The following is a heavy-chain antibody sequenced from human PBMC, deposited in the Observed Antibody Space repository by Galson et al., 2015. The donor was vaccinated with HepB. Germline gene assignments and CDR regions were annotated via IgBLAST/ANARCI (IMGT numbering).Heavy chain of an antibody. Sequence: SVKVSCKASGYTFTSYGISWVRQAPGQGLEWMGWISAYNGNTNYAQELQGRVTMATDTSTSTAYMELRSLRSDDTAVYYCARDRYYDSSGQGGVDYWGQGTLVTVSS. V-gene: IGHV1-18*01. CDR2: ISAYNGNT. CDR1: GYTFTSYG. J-gene: IGHJ4*02. D-gene: IGHD3-22*01. CDR3: ARDRYYDSSGQGGVDY.